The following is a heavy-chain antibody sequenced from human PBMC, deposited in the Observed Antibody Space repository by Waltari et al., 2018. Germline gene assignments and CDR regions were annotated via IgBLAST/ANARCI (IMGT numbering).Heavy chain of an antibody. J-gene: IGHJ6*02. CDR2: INPNSGGT. D-gene: IGHD1-7*01. Sequence: QVQLVQSGAEVKKPGASVKVSCKASGYPFTGSYMHWLRQAPGQGLEWMGWINPNSGGTNYAQKFQGRVTMTRDTSISTADMELSRLRSDDTAVYYCARGTRWYYYYGMDVWGQGTMVTVSS. CDR3: ARGTRWYYYYGMDV. V-gene: IGHV1-2*02. CDR1: GYPFTGSY.